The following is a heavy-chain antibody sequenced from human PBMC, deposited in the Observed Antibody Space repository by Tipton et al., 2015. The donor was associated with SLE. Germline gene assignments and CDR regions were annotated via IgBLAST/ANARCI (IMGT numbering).Heavy chain of an antibody. CDR1: GASISSDSYY. CDR2: IYSSGST. CDR3: ARDLDPLAMTRDTWFDP. D-gene: IGHD4-11*01. J-gene: IGHJ5*02. V-gene: IGHV4-61*09. Sequence: TLSLTCTVSGASISSDSYYWSWIRQPAGKGMEWIGHIYSSGSTNYNPSLKSRVTNYNPSLRSRVTISVDTSKNQFSLNLRSVTAADTALYYCARDLDPLAMTRDTWFDPWGQGTQVTVSS.